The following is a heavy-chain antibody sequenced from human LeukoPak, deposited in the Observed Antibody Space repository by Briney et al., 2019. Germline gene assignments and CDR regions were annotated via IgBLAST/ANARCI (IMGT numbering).Heavy chain of an antibody. CDR3: ARNWGLDY. D-gene: IGHD7-27*01. J-gene: IGHJ4*02. V-gene: IGHV3-23*01. CDR1: GFTFSIYA. CDR2: ISDTYDNT. Sequence: GGSLRLPCAASGFTFSIYAMTWVRQAPGKGLEWVSVISDTYDNTYYADSVKGRFTISRDNSKNTVYLQMNRLGAEDTAIYYCARNWGLDYWGQGTLVTVSS.